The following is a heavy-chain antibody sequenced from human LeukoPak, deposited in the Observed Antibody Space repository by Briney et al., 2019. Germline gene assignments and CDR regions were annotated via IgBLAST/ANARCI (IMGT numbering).Heavy chain of an antibody. CDR3: ARDWSFASDY. V-gene: IGHV4-39*02. CDR1: GGSISSSGYY. Sequence: PSETLSLTCTVSGGSISSSGYYWGWIRQPPGKGLEWIGSIYYSGSTYYNPSLKSRVTIFVDTSKNQFSLKLSSVTAADTAVYYCARDWSFASDYWGQGTLVTVSS. J-gene: IGHJ4*02. CDR2: IYYSGST.